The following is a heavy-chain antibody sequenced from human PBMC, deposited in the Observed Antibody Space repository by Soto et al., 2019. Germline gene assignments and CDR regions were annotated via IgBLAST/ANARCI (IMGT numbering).Heavy chain of an antibody. CDR2: IIPIFGTA. V-gene: IGHV1-69*12. CDR1: GGTFSSYA. Sequence: QVQLVQSGAEVKKPGSSVKVSCKASGGTFSSYAISWVRQAPGQGLEWMGGIIPIFGTANYAQKFQGRVTITADESTSTAYRELSSLRSEDTAVYYCARYLGLYCGGDCYDHWFDPWGQGTLVTVSS. CDR3: ARYLGLYCGGDCYDHWFDP. J-gene: IGHJ5*02. D-gene: IGHD2-21*02.